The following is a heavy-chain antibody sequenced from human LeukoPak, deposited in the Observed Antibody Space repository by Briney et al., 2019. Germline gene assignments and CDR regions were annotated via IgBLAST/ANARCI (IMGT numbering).Heavy chain of an antibody. J-gene: IGHJ5*02. CDR3: ARDGGYSYGSFDP. CDR1: GFTFSSYW. Sequence: GGSLRLSCAASGFTFSSYWMSWVRQDPGKGLEWVANIKQDGSEKYYVDSVKGRFTISRDNAKNSLYLQMNSLRAEDTAVYYCARDGGYSYGSFDPWGQGTLVTVSS. CDR2: IKQDGSEK. V-gene: IGHV3-7*01. D-gene: IGHD5-18*01.